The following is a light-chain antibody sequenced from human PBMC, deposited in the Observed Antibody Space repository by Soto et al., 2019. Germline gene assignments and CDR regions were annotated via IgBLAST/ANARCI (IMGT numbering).Light chain of an antibody. CDR1: QPVSDK. CDR3: QQYGPSLIT. V-gene: IGKV3D-15*01. J-gene: IGKJ5*01. Sequence: EVVMTQSPANLSVSPGVGATLSCWASQPVSDKLAWYQQKPGQAPRLLIYGASTRATGIPDRFSGSGSGTDFTLTISRLQPEDYALYYCQQYGPSLITFGQGTRLEIK. CDR2: GAS.